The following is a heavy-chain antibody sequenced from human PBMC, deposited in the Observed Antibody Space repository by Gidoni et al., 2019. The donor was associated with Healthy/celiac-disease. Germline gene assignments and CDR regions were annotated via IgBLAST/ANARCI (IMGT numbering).Heavy chain of an antibody. Sequence: QGQLQRWGAGLLKTTETLSLTCAVDGGSFTGYYWSLIRQHPWERLQCIGEITHSGSTNCNPSLKSRVTISVVTSKNQFSLYLSSVTAADPAVYFCARRYGAGTTKGETAYWGQGTLVTVSS. D-gene: IGHD1-7*01. CDR1: GGSFTGYY. J-gene: IGHJ4*02. CDR2: ITHSGST. CDR3: ARRYGAGTTKGETAY. V-gene: IGHV4-34*01.